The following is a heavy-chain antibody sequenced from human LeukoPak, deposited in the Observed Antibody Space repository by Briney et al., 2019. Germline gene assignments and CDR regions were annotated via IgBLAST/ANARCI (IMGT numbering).Heavy chain of an antibody. CDR1: GYTFTSYD. J-gene: IGHJ4*02. Sequence: GASVKVSCKASGYTFTSYDINWVRQATGQGLEWMGWMNPNSGNTGYAQKFQGRVTMTRNTSISTAYMELSSLKAEDTAVYYCATGYYYDSSGYNWGQGTLVTVSS. D-gene: IGHD3-22*01. CDR2: MNPNSGNT. V-gene: IGHV1-8*01. CDR3: ATGYYYDSSGYN.